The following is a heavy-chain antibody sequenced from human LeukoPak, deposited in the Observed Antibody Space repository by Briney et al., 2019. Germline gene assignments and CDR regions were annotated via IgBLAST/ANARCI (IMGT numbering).Heavy chain of an antibody. CDR3: ARDQYYDSSGYPGYFDY. D-gene: IGHD3-22*01. CDR1: GGSISSGGYY. J-gene: IGHJ4*02. CDR2: IYYSGST. V-gene: IGHV4-31*03. Sequence: SQALSLTSTVSGGSISSGGYYWSWIRQHPGKGLEWIGYIYYSGSTYYNPSLKSRVTISVDTSKNQFSLKLSSVTAADTAVYYCARDQYYDSSGYPGYFDYWGQGTLVTVSS.